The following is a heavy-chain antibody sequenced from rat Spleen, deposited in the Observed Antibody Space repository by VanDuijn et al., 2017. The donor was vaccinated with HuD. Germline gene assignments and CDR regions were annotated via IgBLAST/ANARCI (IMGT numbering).Heavy chain of an antibody. D-gene: IGHD1-2*01. V-gene: IGHV2-43*01. CDR2: IWTGGTT. CDR3: ARVGYSSYIRYFDY. CDR1: GFSLTRYD. J-gene: IGHJ2*01. Sequence: QVQLKESGPGLVQPSQTLSLTCTVSGFSLTRYDISWVRQPPGKGLEWLGVIWTGGTTAYNSLLKSRLSISRDTSKSQVFLKMNSLQTEDTATYYCARVGYSSYIRYFDYWGQGVMVTVSS.